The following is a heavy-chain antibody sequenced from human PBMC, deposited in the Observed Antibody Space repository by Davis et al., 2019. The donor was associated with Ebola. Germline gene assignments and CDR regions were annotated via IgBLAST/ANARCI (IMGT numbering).Heavy chain of an antibody. CDR2: VMPRLDLK. CDR1: GDITSSHQ. J-gene: IGHJ6*02. D-gene: IGHD2-15*01. V-gene: IGHV1-69*10. Sequence: SVKVSCKASGDITSSHQFAWVRQAPGQGLEWLGGVMPRLDLKQYGQKLTAAVTITADTSENAVYMELSSLRSDDTAVYYCAREKEEEHCSGGNCYYYYHGMDVWGQGTTVTVS. CDR3: AREKEEEHCSGGNCYYYYHGMDV.